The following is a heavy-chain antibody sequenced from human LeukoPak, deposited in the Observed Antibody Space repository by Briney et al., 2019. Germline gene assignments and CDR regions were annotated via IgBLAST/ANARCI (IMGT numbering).Heavy chain of an antibody. CDR3: ARVLKGRAPFDY. Sequence: SETLSLTCTVSGGSISSYYWSWIRQPPGKGLEWIGYIYYSGSTYYNPSLKSRVTISVDTSKNQFSLKLSSVTAADTAVYYCARVLKGRAPFDYWGQGTLVTVSS. J-gene: IGHJ4*02. V-gene: IGHV4-59*08. CDR1: GGSISSYY. CDR2: IYYSGST.